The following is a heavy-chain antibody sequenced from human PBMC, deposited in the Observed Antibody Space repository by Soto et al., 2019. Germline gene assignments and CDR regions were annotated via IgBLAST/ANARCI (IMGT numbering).Heavy chain of an antibody. CDR3: ATNRLRQYYNGMDV. J-gene: IGHJ6*04. Sequence: PGESLKISCQGSGYSFANYWIAWVRQMPGKGLEWVGVIYPGDSDTRYSPSFRGQVTISADKSISHVYLQWSSLKASDTAMYYCATNRLRQYYNGMDVWHKGTTGTVSS. CDR1: GYSFANYW. D-gene: IGHD3-10*01. CDR2: IYPGDSDT. V-gene: IGHV5-51*01.